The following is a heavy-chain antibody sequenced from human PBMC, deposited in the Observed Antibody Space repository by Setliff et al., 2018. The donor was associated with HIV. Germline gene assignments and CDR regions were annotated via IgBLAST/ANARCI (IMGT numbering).Heavy chain of an antibody. J-gene: IGHJ4*02. Sequence: GASVNVSCKASGYPFTAYGISWVRQAPGQGLEWMGWISGYSGNTNYTQKLQGRVTVTADTSTSTAYMELRSLRSDDTAVYYCARDSCTGTSCNVFDYWGQGTLVTVSS. CDR1: GYPFTAYG. V-gene: IGHV1-18*01. D-gene: IGHD2-2*01. CDR3: ARDSCTGTSCNVFDY. CDR2: ISGYSGNT.